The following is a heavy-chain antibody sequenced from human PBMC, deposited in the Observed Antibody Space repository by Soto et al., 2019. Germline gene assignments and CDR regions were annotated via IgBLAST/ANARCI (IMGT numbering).Heavy chain of an antibody. D-gene: IGHD1-20*01. V-gene: IGHV4-39*01. CDR2: AFYTGFT. Sequence: SETLSLTCAVSGGSISGSYYYWGWLRQSPGRGPEWIGSAFYTGFTSYNPSLESRVSVSVDTSKNQFSLKVSAVTAADTAVYYCASSQKGYNWNYFDHWGQGALVTVSS. J-gene: IGHJ4*02. CDR1: GGSISGSYYY. CDR3: ASSQKGYNWNYFDH.